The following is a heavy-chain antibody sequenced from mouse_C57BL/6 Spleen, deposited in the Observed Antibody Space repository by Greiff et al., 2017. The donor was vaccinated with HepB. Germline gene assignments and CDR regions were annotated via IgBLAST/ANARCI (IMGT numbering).Heavy chain of an antibody. CDR3: AREEGDYGSRDFDV. J-gene: IGHJ1*03. Sequence: QVQLQQPGAELVRPGTSVKLSCKASGYTFTSYWMHWVKQRPGQGLEWIGVIDPSDSYTNYNQKFKGKATLTVDTSSSTAYMQLSSLTSEDSAVYYCAREEGDYGSRDFDVWGTGTTVTVSS. CDR1: GYTFTSYW. CDR2: IDPSDSYT. D-gene: IGHD1-1*01. V-gene: IGHV1-59*01.